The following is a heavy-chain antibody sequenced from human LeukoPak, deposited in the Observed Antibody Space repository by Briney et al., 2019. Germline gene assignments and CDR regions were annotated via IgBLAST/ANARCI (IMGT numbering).Heavy chain of an antibody. D-gene: IGHD5-12*01. V-gene: IGHV3-7*01. J-gene: IGHJ6*03. Sequence: PGGSLRLSCAASGFTFSSYWMSWVRQAPGKGLEWVANIKQDGSEKYYVDSVKGRFTISRDNAKNSLYLQMNSLRAEDTAVYYCARVIKGWLLFSPRAPYYSYYYMDVWGKGRTVTVSS. CDR2: IKQDGSEK. CDR3: ARVIKGWLLFSPRAPYYSYYYMDV. CDR1: GFTFSSYW.